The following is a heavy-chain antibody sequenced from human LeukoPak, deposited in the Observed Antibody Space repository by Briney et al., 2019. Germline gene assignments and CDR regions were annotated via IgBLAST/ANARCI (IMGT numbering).Heavy chain of an antibody. CDR3: ARESGPEYCSSTSCFIGY. V-gene: IGHV4-39*07. CDR1: GGSISSSSYY. CDR2: IYYSGST. Sequence: SETLSLTCTVSGGSISSSSYYWGWIRQPPGKGLEWIGSIYYSGSTYYNPSLKSRVTISVDTSKNQFSLKLSSVTAADTAVYYCARESGPEYCSSTSCFIGYWGQGTLVTVSS. J-gene: IGHJ4*02. D-gene: IGHD2-2*01.